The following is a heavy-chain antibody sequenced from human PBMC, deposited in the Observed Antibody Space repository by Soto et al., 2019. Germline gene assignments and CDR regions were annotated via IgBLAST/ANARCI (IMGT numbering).Heavy chain of an antibody. CDR1: GFTFSSYD. CDR2: ISSNGGTT. J-gene: IGHJ4*02. CDR3: VRRVSGNYDY. D-gene: IGHD1-7*01. Sequence: EVQLAESGGGMVQPGGSLRLSCVASGFTFSSYDMHWVRQAPGKGLEYVSSISSNGGTTYYGNSVKGRFTISRDNSKITLYLQMGSLGAEDMAVYYCVRRVSGNYDYWGQGTLVTVSS. V-gene: IGHV3-64*01.